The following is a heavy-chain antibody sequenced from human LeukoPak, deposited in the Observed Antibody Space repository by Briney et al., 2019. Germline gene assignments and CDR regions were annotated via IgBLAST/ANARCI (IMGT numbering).Heavy chain of an antibody. CDR1: GFTFSSYG. CDR2: IRYDGSNK. CDR3: AKSTSPVSGSYHNHFDY. D-gene: IGHD1-26*01. Sequence: PGGSLRLSCAASGFTFSSYGMHWVRQAPGKGLEWVAFIRYDGSNKYYADSVKGRFTISRDNSKNTLYLQMNSLRAEDTAVYYCAKSTSPVSGSYHNHFDYWGQGTLVTVSS. J-gene: IGHJ4*02. V-gene: IGHV3-30*02.